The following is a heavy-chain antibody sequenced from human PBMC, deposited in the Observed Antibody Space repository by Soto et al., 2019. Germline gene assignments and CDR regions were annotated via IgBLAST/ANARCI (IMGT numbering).Heavy chain of an antibody. CDR3: ARHMEAAAGQFCYYYGMDV. CDR1: GYSFTSHW. V-gene: IGHV5-51*01. CDR2: IYPDDSDT. J-gene: IGHJ6*02. D-gene: IGHD6-13*01. Sequence: GESLKISCKGSGYSFTSHWIGWVRQMSGKGLEWMGTIYPDDSDTRYSPSFQGQVTISADKSISTAYLQWSSLKASDTAMYYCARHMEAAAGQFCYYYGMDVWGQGTTVTVSS.